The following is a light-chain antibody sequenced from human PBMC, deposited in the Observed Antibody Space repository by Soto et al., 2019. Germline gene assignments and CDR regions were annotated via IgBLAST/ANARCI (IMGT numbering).Light chain of an antibody. V-gene: IGKV1-5*01. CDR1: QSIGSS. CDR2: AAS. J-gene: IGKJ1*01. Sequence: DIQMTQSPSTLSASVGDRVTITCRASQSIGSSLAWYQQKPGKGPKLLIYAASTLQSGVPSRFSGSGSGTDFTLTISCLQSEDFATYYCQQYYSYPPWTFGQGTKVEIK. CDR3: QQYYSYPPWT.